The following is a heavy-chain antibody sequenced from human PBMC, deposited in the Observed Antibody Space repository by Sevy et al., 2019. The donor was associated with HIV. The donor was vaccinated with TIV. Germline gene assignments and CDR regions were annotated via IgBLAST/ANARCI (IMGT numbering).Heavy chain of an antibody. CDR1: GFTFSSYA. D-gene: IGHD3-10*01. CDR2: ISGSGGST. CDR3: AKAAMVRGVIGGPYYYYYMDV. J-gene: IGHJ6*03. Sequence: GGSLRLSCAASGFTFSSYAMSWVRQAPGKGLEWVSAISGSGGSTYYADSVKGRFTISGDNSKNTLYLQMNSLGAEDTAVYYSAKAAMVRGVIGGPYYYYYMDVWGKGTTVTVSS. V-gene: IGHV3-23*01.